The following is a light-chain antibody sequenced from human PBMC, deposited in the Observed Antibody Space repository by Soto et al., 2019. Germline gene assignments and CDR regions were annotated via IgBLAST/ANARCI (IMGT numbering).Light chain of an antibody. CDR3: QQYDSYSWT. V-gene: IGKV1-5*01. Sequence: DIQMTQSPSTLSGSVGDRVTITCRASQTISSWLAWYQQKPGKAPKLLIYDASSLESGVPSRFSGSGSGTEFTLTISNLQTDDFATYYCQQYDSYSWTFGQGTKVDIK. CDR2: DAS. CDR1: QTISSW. J-gene: IGKJ1*01.